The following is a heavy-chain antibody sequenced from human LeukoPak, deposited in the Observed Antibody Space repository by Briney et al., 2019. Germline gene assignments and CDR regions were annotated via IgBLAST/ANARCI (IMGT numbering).Heavy chain of an antibody. V-gene: IGHV4-38-2*02. CDR3: ASTIH. J-gene: IGHJ4*02. CDR1: GYSISSGYY. Sequence: SETLSLTCTVSGYSISSGYYWGWIRQPPGKGLEWIGSIYRSGSTYYNPSLKSRVTISVDTSKNQFSLKLSSVTAADTAVYYCASTIHWGRGTLITVSS. D-gene: IGHD5-24*01. CDR2: IYRSGST.